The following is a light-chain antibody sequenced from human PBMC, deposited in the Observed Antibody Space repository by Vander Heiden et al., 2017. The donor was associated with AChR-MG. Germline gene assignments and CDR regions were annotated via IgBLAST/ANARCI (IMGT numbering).Light chain of an antibody. V-gene: IGLV3-19*01. CDR1: SLRIYY. Sequence: SSELTQDPAVSVALGQTVRITCQGDSLRIYYTSWYQQKPGQAPVLVIYGQNNRPSGIPDRFSGSSSGNTASLTITGAQAEDEADYYCNSRDSSGNPVFGGGTKLTVL. CDR3: NSRDSSGNPV. CDR2: GQN. J-gene: IGLJ2*01.